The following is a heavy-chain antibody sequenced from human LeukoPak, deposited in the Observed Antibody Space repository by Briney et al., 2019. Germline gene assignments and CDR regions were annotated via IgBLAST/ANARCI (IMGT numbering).Heavy chain of an antibody. CDR3: ASETLTRYFDY. CDR2: IFFTGNT. D-gene: IGHD3-3*01. Sequence: PSETLSLTCTVSGGSISSYYWSWIRQPPGEGLEWIGYIFFTGNTNYNPSLRSRVTISVDTSKNQFSLKLSSVTAADTAAYYCASETLTRYFDYWGQGTLVTVSS. V-gene: IGHV4-59*08. CDR1: GGSISSYY. J-gene: IGHJ4*02.